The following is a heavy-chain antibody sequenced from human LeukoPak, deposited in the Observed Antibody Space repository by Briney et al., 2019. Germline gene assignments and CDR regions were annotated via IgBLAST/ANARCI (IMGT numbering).Heavy chain of an antibody. J-gene: IGHJ3*02. Sequence: PSETLSLTCAVYGGSSSGYYWSWIRQPPGKGLEWIGEINHSGSTNYNPSLKSRVTISVDTSKNQFSLKLSSVTAADTAVYYCARGRGLYSYGPRAFDIWGQGTMVTVSS. CDR3: ARGRGLYSYGPRAFDI. CDR1: GGSSSGYY. CDR2: INHSGST. D-gene: IGHD5-18*01. V-gene: IGHV4-34*01.